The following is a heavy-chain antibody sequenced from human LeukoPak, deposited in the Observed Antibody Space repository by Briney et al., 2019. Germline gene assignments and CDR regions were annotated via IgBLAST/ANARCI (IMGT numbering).Heavy chain of an antibody. V-gene: IGHV4-4*02. CDR2: IFHNGSP. J-gene: IGHJ4*02. CDR3: ARRPLFLPLDK. CDR1: GDSISSNYC. Sequence: SETLSLTCAVSGDSISSNYCWRWVRQFPGKGLEWIGEIFHNGSPNYNPSLKSRVTMSVDKSTNQFSLRLSSVTAADTAKYYCARRPLFLPLDKWGQGALVTV. D-gene: IGHD2-21*01.